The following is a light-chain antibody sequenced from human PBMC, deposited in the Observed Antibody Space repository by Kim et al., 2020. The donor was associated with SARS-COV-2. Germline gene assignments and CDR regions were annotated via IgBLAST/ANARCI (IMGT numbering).Light chain of an antibody. V-gene: IGKV3-20*01. CDR1: QSVSSGY. Sequence: SPGERATLSSSASQSVSSGYLAWYQQKPGQAPRLLIYGASSRATGIPDRFSGSGSGTDFTLTISRLEPEDFAVYYCQQYASSLYTFGQGTKLEIK. CDR3: QQYASSLYT. CDR2: GAS. J-gene: IGKJ2*01.